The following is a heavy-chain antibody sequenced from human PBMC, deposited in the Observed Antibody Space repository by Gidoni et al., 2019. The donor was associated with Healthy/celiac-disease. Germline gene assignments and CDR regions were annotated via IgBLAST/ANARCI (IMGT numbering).Heavy chain of an antibody. D-gene: IGHD2-15*01. CDR1: GFTFSSYW. CDR2: INSDGRST. Sequence: EVQLVESGGGSVQPVGSLRLSCAASGFTFSSYWLHWVRQAPGKGLVWVSRINSDGRSTSYADSVKGRFTISRDNAKNTLYLQMNSLRAEDTAVYYCASGYCSGGSCYSSPNDYWGQGTLVTVSS. J-gene: IGHJ4*02. V-gene: IGHV3-74*01. CDR3: ASGYCSGGSCYSSPNDY.